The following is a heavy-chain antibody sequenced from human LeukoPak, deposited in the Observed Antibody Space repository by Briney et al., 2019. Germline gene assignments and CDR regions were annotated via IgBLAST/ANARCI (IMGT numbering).Heavy chain of an antibody. CDR1: GGSISSGDYY. V-gene: IGHV2-5*01. Sequence: QTLSLTCTVSGGSISSGDYYWSWIRQPPGKALEWLALIYWNDDKRYSPSLKSRLTITKDTSKNQVVLTMTNMDPVDTATYYCAHSRDLDKQDAFDIWGQGTMVTVSS. J-gene: IGHJ3*02. D-gene: IGHD2-2*03. CDR2: IYWNDDK. CDR3: AHSRDLDKQDAFDI.